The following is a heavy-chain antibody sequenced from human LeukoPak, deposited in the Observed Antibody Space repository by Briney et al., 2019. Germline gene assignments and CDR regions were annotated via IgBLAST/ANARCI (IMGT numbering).Heavy chain of an antibody. V-gene: IGHV3-7*01. CDR1: GFTFSSYW. CDR2: IKQDGSEK. D-gene: IGHD3-22*01. Sequence: PGGSLRLSCAASGFTFSSYWMSWVRQAPGKGLEWVANIKQDGSEKYYVDSVKGRFTISRDNAKNSLYLQMNSLRAEDTAVYYCAREGFRLASNRTYYYDSSGYPEYPLDYWGQGTLVTVSS. CDR3: AREGFRLASNRTYYYDSSGYPEYPLDY. J-gene: IGHJ4*02.